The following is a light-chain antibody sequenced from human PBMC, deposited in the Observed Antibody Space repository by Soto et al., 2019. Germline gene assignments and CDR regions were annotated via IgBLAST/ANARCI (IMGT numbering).Light chain of an antibody. CDR2: AAS. J-gene: IGKJ1*01. V-gene: IGKV1-39*01. CDR1: QSISSY. CDR3: QQSYSTPLT. Sequence: DIQMTQSPSSLSASVGARVTITCRASQSISSYLNWYQQKPGTAPKLLIYAASSLQSGVPSKFSGNGSGTDFTLTISSLQPEGLATYDCQQSYSTPLTFGQGTKVEIK.